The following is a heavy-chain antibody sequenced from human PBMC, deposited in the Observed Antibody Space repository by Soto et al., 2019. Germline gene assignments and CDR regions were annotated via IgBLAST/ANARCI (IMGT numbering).Heavy chain of an antibody. J-gene: IGHJ4*02. Sequence: QVQLVESGGGVVQPGRSLRLSCAASGFTFSSYAMHWVRQAPGKGLEWVAVISYDGSNKYYADSVKGRFTISRDNSKNTLYLQMNSLRAEDTAVYYCGSHAVVVAATRHFDYWGQGTLVTVSS. V-gene: IGHV3-30-3*01. CDR3: GSHAVVVAATRHFDY. D-gene: IGHD2-15*01. CDR2: ISYDGSNK. CDR1: GFTFSSYA.